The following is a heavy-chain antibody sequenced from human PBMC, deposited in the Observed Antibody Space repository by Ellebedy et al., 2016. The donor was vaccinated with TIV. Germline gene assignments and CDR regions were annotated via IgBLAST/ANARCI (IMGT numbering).Heavy chain of an antibody. D-gene: IGHD6-19*01. J-gene: IGHJ6*04. CDR3: ARDIIGVVGTSSHLDV. CDR1: GYSFTSND. V-gene: IGHV1-18*01. CDR2: ISVHNGNT. Sequence: ASVKVSXXTSGYSFTSNDISWLRQAPGQGPEWMGWISVHNGNTNYAQKFQGRVTLTTDTSTSTAHMELRGLRSDDTAVYYCARDIIGVVGTSSHLDVWGTGTTVTVSA.